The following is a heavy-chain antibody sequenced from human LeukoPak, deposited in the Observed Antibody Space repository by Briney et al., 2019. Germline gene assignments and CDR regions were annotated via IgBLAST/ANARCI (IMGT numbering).Heavy chain of an antibody. J-gene: IGHJ6*03. CDR3: ARRHRDGTYYYYYYMDV. CDR2: ISSSGSII. D-gene: IGHD1-26*01. CDR1: GFTFSDYY. V-gene: IGHV3-11*04. Sequence: SGGSLRLSCAASGFTFSDYYMSWIRQAPGKGLEWVSYISSSGSIIYYADSVKGRFTISRDNAKNSLYLQMNSLRAEDTAVYYCARRHRDGTYYYYYYMDVWGKGTTVTVSS.